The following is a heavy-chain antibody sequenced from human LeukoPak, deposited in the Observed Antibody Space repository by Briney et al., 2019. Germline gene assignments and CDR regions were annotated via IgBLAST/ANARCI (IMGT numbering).Heavy chain of an antibody. CDR2: ISGSGGST. CDR3: ANTRYGSGSYYNGLSFDY. Sequence: GGSLRLSCAASGFTFSSYAMSWVRQAPGKGLEWVSAISGSGGSTYYADSVKGRFTISRDNSKNTLYLQMNSLRAEDTAVYYCANTRYGSGSYYNGLSFDYWGQGTLVTVSS. CDR1: GFTFSSYA. J-gene: IGHJ4*02. D-gene: IGHD3-10*01. V-gene: IGHV3-23*01.